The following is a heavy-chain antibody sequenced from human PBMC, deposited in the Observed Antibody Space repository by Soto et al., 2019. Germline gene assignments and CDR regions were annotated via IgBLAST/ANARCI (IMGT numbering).Heavy chain of an antibody. D-gene: IGHD3-9*01. V-gene: IGHV3-53*01. CDR3: ARVNGYYYYYYGMDV. CDR1: GFTVSSNY. J-gene: IGHJ6*02. CDR2: IYSGGST. Sequence: SGGSLRLSCAASGFTVSSNYMSWVRQAPGKGLEWVSVIYSGGSTYYADSVKGRFTISRDNSKNTLYLQMNSLRAEDTAVYYCARVNGYYYYYYGMDVWGQGTTVTVSS.